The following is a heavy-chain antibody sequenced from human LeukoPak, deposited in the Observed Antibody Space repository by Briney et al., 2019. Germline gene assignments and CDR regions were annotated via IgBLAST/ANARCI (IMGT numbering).Heavy chain of an antibody. CDR2: MNPNSGNT. D-gene: IGHD3-3*01. Sequence: ASVKVSCKASGYTFTSYDINWVRQATGQGLEWMGWMNPNSGNTGYAQKFQGRVTMTRNTSISTAYMELSSLRSEDTAVYYCARVSYYDFWSGYYHNWFDPWGQGTLVTVSS. J-gene: IGHJ5*02. CDR3: ARVSYYDFWSGYYHNWFDP. CDR1: GYTFTSYD. V-gene: IGHV1-8*01.